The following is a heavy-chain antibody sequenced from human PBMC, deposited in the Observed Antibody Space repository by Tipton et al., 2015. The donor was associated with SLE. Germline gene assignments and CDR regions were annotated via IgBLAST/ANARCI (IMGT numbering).Heavy chain of an antibody. J-gene: IGHJ6*02. CDR1: GGSISGYY. V-gene: IGHV4-4*07. Sequence: TLSLTCTVSGGSISGYYWSWIRQPAGKGLDWIGRVYTGANANYKPSLKRRVTMSVDTSKNQFSLTLSSVTAADTAVYYCARESRGAAVGMDVWGQGPTVTFSS. D-gene: IGHD6-13*01. CDR2: VYTGANA. CDR3: ARESRGAAVGMDV.